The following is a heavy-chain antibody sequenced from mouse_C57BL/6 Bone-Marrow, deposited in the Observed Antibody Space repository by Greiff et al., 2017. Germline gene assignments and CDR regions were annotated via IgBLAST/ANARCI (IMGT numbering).Heavy chain of an antibody. CDR3: ARWGYYSNYVGFPFDY. Sequence: EVQLQQSGPELVTPGASVKISCKASGYSFTGYYMNWVKQSPEKSLEWIGEINPSTGGTTYNQKFKAKATLTVDKSSSTAYMQLKSLTSEDSAVYYCARWGYYSNYVGFPFDYWGQGTTLTVSS. CDR1: GYSFTGYY. D-gene: IGHD2-5*01. CDR2: INPSTGGT. V-gene: IGHV1-42*01. J-gene: IGHJ2*01.